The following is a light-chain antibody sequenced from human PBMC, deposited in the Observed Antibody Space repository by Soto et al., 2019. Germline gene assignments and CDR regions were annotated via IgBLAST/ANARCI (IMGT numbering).Light chain of an antibody. CDR2: DVS. CDR1: SSDVGAYKY. Sequence: QSALTQPASVSGSPGQSITNSCTGTSSDVGAYKYVSWYQQHPGKAPKLVIYDVSNRPSGVSDRFSGSKSGNTASLTISGLQAEDEADYYCISYTTSNTWVFGGGTKLTVL. V-gene: IGLV2-14*01. CDR3: ISYTTSNTWV. J-gene: IGLJ3*02.